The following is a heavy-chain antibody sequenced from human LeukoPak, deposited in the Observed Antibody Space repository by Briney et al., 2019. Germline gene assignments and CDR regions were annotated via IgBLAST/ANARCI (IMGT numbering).Heavy chain of an antibody. D-gene: IGHD1-26*01. J-gene: IGHJ4*02. Sequence: ASVKVSCKASGYTFTSYDINWVRQAPGQGLEWMGWISAYNGNTNYAQKLQGRVTMTTDTSTSTAYMELRSLRSDDTAVYYCAREKEGAREFDYWGQGTLVTVSS. CDR2: ISAYNGNT. V-gene: IGHV1-18*01. CDR3: AREKEGAREFDY. CDR1: GYTFTSYD.